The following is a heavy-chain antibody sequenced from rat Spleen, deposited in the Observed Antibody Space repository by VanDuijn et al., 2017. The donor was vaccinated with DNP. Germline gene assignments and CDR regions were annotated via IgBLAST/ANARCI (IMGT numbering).Heavy chain of an antibody. D-gene: IGHD1-6*01. Sequence: EVQLVESDGGLVQPGRSLKLSCTASGFTFSDYAMAWVRQSPKKGLEWVATIIYDGSSTYYRDSVKGRFTISRDNAKNTLYLQMDSLRSEDTATYYCTRGLMYTTDPPFAYWGQGTLVTVSS. V-gene: IGHV5-17*01. J-gene: IGHJ3*01. CDR1: GFTFSDYA. CDR3: TRGLMYTTDPPFAY. CDR2: IIYDGSST.